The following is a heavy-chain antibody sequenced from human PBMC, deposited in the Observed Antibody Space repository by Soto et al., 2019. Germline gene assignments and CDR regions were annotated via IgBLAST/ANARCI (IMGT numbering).Heavy chain of an antibody. CDR2: INPSGGST. V-gene: IGHV1-46*01. J-gene: IGHJ6*02. CDR3: AREVWYSSSSAANYYYYGMDV. CDR1: GYTFTSYY. D-gene: IGHD6-6*01. Sequence: AASVKVSCKASGYTFTSYYMHWVRQAPGQGLEWMGIINPSGGSTSYAQKFQGRVTMTRDTSTSTVYMELSSLRSEDTAVYYCAREVWYSSSSAANYYYYGMDVWGQGTTVTVSS.